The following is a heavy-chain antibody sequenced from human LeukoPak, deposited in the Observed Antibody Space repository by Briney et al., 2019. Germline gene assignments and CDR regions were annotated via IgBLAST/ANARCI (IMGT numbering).Heavy chain of an antibody. CDR3: ARVGLTGSGWYSATYSDY. V-gene: IGHV1-18*01. J-gene: IGHJ4*02. Sequence: GASVKVSCKASGYTFTSYGISWVRQAPGQGLEWMAWISAYNGNTNYAQKLQGRVTMTTDTSTSTAYMELRSLRSDDTAVYYCARVGLTGSGWYSATYSDYWGQGTLVTVSS. CDR1: GYTFTSYG. D-gene: IGHD6-19*01. CDR2: ISAYNGNT.